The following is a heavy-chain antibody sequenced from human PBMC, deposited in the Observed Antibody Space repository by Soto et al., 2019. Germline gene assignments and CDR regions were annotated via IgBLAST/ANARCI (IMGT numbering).Heavy chain of an antibody. CDR2: ISPYNGDT. V-gene: IGHV1-18*01. CDR1: GYSFTNYG. D-gene: IGHD6-19*01. Sequence: QVHLVQSETEVKKPGASVKVSCKASGYSFTNYGISWVRQAPGQGLEWMGWISPYNGDTNYAQKLQGRVTMTTDTSTSTAYMELRSLRSDETAVYYCARGDSSGWSYFDYWGQGTLVTVSS. CDR3: ARGDSSGWSYFDY. J-gene: IGHJ4*02.